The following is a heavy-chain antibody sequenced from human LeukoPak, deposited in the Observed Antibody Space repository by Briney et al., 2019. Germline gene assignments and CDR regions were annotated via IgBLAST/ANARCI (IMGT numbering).Heavy chain of an antibody. CDR3: ARIRICCCFDP. CDR2: IKEDGSEK. CDR1: GSSFSTYW. V-gene: IGHV3-7*01. J-gene: IGHJ5*02. D-gene: IGHD2/OR15-2a*01. Sequence: PGGSLRLSCAASGSSFSTYWMSWIRQAPGKGLEWVANIKEDGSEKYYVDSVKGRFTISRDNAKNSLYLQANSLRAEDTAVYYCARIRICCCFDPWGQGTLVTVSS.